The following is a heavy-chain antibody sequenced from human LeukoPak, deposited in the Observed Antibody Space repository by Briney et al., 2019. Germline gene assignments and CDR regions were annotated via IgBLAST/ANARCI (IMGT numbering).Heavy chain of an antibody. CDR3: ARSQLRYFDWLLPYWYFDL. CDR1: GGSISSYY. D-gene: IGHD3-9*01. Sequence: PSETLSLTCTVSGGSISSYYWSWLRQPPGKGLEWLGYIYYSGSTNYNPSLKSRVTISVDTSKNQFSLKLSSVTAADTAVYYCARSQLRYFDWLLPYWYFDLWGRGTLVTVSS. J-gene: IGHJ2*01. CDR2: IYYSGST. V-gene: IGHV4-59*01.